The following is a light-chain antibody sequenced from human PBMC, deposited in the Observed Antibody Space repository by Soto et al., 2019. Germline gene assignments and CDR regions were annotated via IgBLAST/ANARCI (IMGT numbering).Light chain of an antibody. CDR1: SSNIGAGYD. CDR3: QSYDSSLSGSDWV. CDR2: GNS. Sequence: QSVLRQPPSVSGAPGQRVTISCTGSSSNIGAGYDVHWYQQLPGTAPKLLIYGNSNRPSGVPDRFSGSKSGTSASLAITGLQAEDEADYYCQSYDSSLSGSDWVFGGGTKLTVL. V-gene: IGLV1-40*01. J-gene: IGLJ3*02.